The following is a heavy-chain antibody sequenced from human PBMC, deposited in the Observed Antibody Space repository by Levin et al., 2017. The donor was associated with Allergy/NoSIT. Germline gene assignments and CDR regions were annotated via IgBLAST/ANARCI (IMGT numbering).Heavy chain of an antibody. J-gene: IGHJ3*02. Sequence: GESLKISCAASGFTFSSYWMSWVRQAPGSGLEWVANIKQDGTESYYADSVRGRFTVSRDNAKNSVYLQMSSLRVEDTAVFYCARNWRSASDIWGRGTMVTVSS. CDR3: ARNWRSASDI. CDR2: IKQDGTES. V-gene: IGHV3-7*04. D-gene: IGHD2-8*02. CDR1: GFTFSSYW.